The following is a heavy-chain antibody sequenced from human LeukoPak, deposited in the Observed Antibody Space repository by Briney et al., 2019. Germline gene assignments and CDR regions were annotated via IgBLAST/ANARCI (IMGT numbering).Heavy chain of an antibody. J-gene: IGHJ5*02. V-gene: IGHV1-18*01. CDR3: ARDSGYEDEGWFDP. CDR1: GYTFTSYG. Sequence: ASVKVSCKASGYTFTSYGISWVRQAPGQGLEWMGWISAYNGNTNYAQKLQGRVTMTTDTSTSTAYMELRSLRSDDTAVYYCARDSGYEDEGWFDPWSQGTLVTVSS. CDR2: ISAYNGNT. D-gene: IGHD5-12*01.